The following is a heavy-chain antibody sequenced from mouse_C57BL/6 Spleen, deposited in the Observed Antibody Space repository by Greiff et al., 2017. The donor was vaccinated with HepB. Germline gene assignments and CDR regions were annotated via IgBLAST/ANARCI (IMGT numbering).Heavy chain of an antibody. V-gene: IGHV1-7*01. D-gene: IGHD2-10*01. J-gene: IGHJ4*01. CDR2: INPSSGYT. CDR1: GYTFTSYW. Sequence: VQLQESGAELAKPGASVKLSCKASGYTFTSYWMHWVKQRPGQGLEWIGYINPSSGYTKYNQKFKDKATLTADKSSSTAYMQLSSLTYEDSAVYYCARAYYGNYEVYYYAKDYWGQGTSVTVSS. CDR3: ARAYYGNYEVYYYAKDY.